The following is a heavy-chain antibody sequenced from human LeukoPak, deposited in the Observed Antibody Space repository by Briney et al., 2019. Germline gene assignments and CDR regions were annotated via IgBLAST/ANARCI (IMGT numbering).Heavy chain of an antibody. CDR2: IYTSGST. Sequence: SETLSLTCTVSGGSISSGSYYWSWIRQPAGKGLEWIGRIYTSGSTNYNPSLKSRVTISVDTSKNQFSLKLSSVTAADTAVYYCARVFLGIGTSDYYYMDVWGKGTTVTVSS. D-gene: IGHD7-27*01. CDR1: GGSISSGSYY. J-gene: IGHJ6*03. CDR3: ARVFLGIGTSDYYYMDV. V-gene: IGHV4-61*02.